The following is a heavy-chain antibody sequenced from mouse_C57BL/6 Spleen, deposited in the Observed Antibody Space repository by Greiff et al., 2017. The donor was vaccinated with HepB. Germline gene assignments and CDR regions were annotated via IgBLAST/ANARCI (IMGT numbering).Heavy chain of an antibody. V-gene: IGHV5-4*01. Sequence: EVQVVESGGGLVKPGGSLKLSCAASGFTFSSYAMSWVRQTPEKRLEWVATISDGGSYTYYPDNVKGRFTISRDNAKNNLYLQMSHLKSEDTAMYYCARDVGFDYWGQGTTLTVSS. J-gene: IGHJ2*01. CDR2: ISDGGSYT. CDR3: ARDVGFDY. CDR1: GFTFSSYA.